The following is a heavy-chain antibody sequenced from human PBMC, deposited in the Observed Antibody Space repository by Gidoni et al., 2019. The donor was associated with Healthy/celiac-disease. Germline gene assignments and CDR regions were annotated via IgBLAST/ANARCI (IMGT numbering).Heavy chain of an antibody. Sequence: EVQLLESGGGLVQPGGSLRLPCAASGFTFSSYAMSWVRQAPGKGLEWVSAISGSGGSTYYADSVKGRFTISRDNSKNTLYLQMNSLRAEDTAVYYCAKEDSTTVVRIEDYYYGMDVWGQGTTVTVSS. D-gene: IGHD4-17*01. V-gene: IGHV3-23*01. CDR3: AKEDSTTVVRIEDYYYGMDV. CDR2: ISGSGGST. CDR1: GFTFSSYA. J-gene: IGHJ6*02.